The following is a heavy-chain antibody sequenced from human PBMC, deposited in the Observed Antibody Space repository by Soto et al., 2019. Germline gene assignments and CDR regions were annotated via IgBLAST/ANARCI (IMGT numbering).Heavy chain of an antibody. D-gene: IGHD3-10*01. J-gene: IGHJ4*02. V-gene: IGHV3-53*02. CDR1: GFSVRTNY. CDR3: ARAGVTPKFFDY. Sequence: EVQLVETGGGLIQPGGSLRLSCAASGFSVRTNYMSWVRQAPGKGLEWVSVFESGGSIYYADSVKGRFIISRDNAKNTLYLQMNSLRVEDTAVYYCARAGVTPKFFDYWGQGTLVTVSS. CDR2: FESGGSI.